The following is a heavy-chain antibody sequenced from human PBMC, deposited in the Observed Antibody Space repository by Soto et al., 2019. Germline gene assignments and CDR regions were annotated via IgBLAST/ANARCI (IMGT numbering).Heavy chain of an antibody. J-gene: IGHJ4*02. D-gene: IGHD4-17*01. CDR2: ISGNNGNT. Sequence: QVHLVQSGGELKKPGASVKVSCKASGYSFTDFGITWVRQAPGQGLEWMGWISGNNGNTNYSQKVQGRVTLTADTSTSTAYMEMRALTSDDTAIYYCARRDYYDATATFENWGQGTPVTVSS. CDR3: ARRDYYDATATFEN. V-gene: IGHV1-18*01. CDR1: GYSFTDFG.